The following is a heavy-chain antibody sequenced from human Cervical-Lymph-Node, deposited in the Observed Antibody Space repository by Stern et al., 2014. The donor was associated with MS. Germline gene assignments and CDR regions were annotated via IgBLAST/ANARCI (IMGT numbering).Heavy chain of an antibody. D-gene: IGHD3-22*01. V-gene: IGHV4-61*02. J-gene: IGHJ4*02. CDR1: GDSITSPNDY. Sequence: QVQLQESGPGLVKPSQTLSLTCTVSGDSITSPNDYWSWIRQPAGKGLEWIGRISASGSTNFSPSLRTRVTMSVDTPQNLFSLRLNSVTAADTAVYYCARGGYYQSSGSFDYWGQGTLVTVSS. CDR3: ARGGYYQSSGSFDY. CDR2: ISASGST.